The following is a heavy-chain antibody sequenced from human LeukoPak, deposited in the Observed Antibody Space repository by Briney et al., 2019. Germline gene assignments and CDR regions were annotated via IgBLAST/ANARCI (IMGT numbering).Heavy chain of an antibody. J-gene: IGHJ4*02. D-gene: IGHD1-26*01. CDR1: GFTFSSYE. CDR3: AREYGVGATWDY. CDR2: ISSSGSTI. V-gene: IGHV3-48*03. Sequence: PGGSLRLSCAASGFTFSSYEMNWVRQAPGKGLEWVSYISSSGSTIYYADSVKGRFTISRDNAKKSLYLQMDSLRAEDTAVYYCAREYGVGATWDYWGQGTLVTVSS.